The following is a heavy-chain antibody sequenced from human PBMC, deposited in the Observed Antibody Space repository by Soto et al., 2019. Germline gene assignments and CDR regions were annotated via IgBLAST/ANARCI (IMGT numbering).Heavy chain of an antibody. CDR2: ISYDGSNK. CDR1: GFTFSSYA. CDR3: ASHHRQLEKCFDY. D-gene: IGHD6-13*01. J-gene: IGHJ4*02. V-gene: IGHV3-30-3*01. Sequence: GGSLRLSCAASGFTFSSYAMHWVRQAPGKGLEWVAVISYDGSNKYYADSVKGRFTISRDNSKNTLYLQMNSLRAEDTAVYYCASHHRQLEKCFDYWGQGTLVTVSS.